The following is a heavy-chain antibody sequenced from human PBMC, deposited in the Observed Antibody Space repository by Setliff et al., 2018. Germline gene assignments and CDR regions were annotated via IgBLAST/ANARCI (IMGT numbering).Heavy chain of an antibody. CDR2: IYDSGSS. Sequence: PSETLSLTCTVSGGSVSNSGFFWGWLRQAPGKGLEWIGNIYDSGSSNYNASLRSRLTISVDTSKNQFSLKLRSVTAADTAVYYCARGGTFRYFDFWGQGAPVTVSS. V-gene: IGHV4-39*07. J-gene: IGHJ4*02. D-gene: IGHD5-12*01. CDR1: GGSVSNSGFF. CDR3: ARGGTFRYFDF.